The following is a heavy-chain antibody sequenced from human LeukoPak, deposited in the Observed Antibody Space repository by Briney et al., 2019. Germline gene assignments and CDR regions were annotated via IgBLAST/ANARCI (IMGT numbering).Heavy chain of an antibody. CDR3: ARAGYSSGWYTDY. CDR1: GFTFSSYS. J-gene: IGHJ4*02. D-gene: IGHD6-19*01. V-gene: IGHV3-21*01. CDR2: ISSSSSYI. Sequence: GGSLRLSCAASGFTFSSYSMNWVRQAPGKGLEWVSSISSSSSYIYYADSAKGRFTISRDNAKNSLYLQMNSLRAEDTAVYYCARAGYSSGWYTDYWGQGTLVTVSS.